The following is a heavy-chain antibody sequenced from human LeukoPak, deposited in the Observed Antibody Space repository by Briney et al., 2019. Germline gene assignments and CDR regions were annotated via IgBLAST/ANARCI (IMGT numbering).Heavy chain of an antibody. CDR3: ARVVGSGWSPHFDY. J-gene: IGHJ4*02. D-gene: IGHD6-19*01. CDR1: GGTFSSYA. CDR2: IIPIFGTA. V-gene: IGHV1-69*13. Sequence: GASVKVSCKASGGTFSSYAISWVRQAPGQGLEWMGGIIPIFGTANYAQKFQGRVTITADESTSTAYMELSSLRSEDTAVYYCARVVGSGWSPHFDYWGQGTLVTVSS.